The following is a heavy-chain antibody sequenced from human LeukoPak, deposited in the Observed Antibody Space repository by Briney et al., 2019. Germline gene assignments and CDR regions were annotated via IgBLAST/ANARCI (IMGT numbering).Heavy chain of an antibody. J-gene: IGHJ4*02. CDR2: ICPDGYDT. D-gene: IGHD6-13*01. CDR3: ARHKGAHSSSWYVDY. Sequence: AESLKISCKGSGYSFISYWIGWVRQLPGKGLEWWVIICPDGYDTKYRPSIHGQVTISDDKTISPAYLQWSSQKASDTAMYYCARHKGAHSSSWYVDYWGQGTLVTVRS. CDR1: GYSFISYW. V-gene: IGHV5-51*01.